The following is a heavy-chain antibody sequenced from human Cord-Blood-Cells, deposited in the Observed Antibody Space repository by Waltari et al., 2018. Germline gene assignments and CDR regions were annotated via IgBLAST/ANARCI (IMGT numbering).Heavy chain of an antibody. CDR1: GFNFSSYL. CDR2: IKQDGSEK. J-gene: IGHJ4*02. V-gene: IGHV3-7*01. Sequence: EVQLVESGGGLVQPGGSLRLSCAASGFNFSSYLMSWVGQAPGKGLEWVANIKQDGSEKYYVDSVKGRFTISRDNAKNSLYLQMNSLRAEDTAVYYCARVFQLGSHFDYWGQGTLVTVSS. CDR3: ARVFQLGSHFDY. D-gene: IGHD7-27*01.